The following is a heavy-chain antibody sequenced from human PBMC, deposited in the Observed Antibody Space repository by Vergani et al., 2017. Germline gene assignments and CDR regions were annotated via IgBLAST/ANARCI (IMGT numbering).Heavy chain of an antibody. CDR2: INHSGST. CDR1: GGSFSGYY. D-gene: IGHD5-12*01. Sequence: QVQLQQWGAGLLKPSETLSLTCAAYGGSFSGYYWRWIRKPPGKGLEWIGEINHSGSTTYTPSSKSRVTISVDTSKNQFSLKLSSVTAADTAVYDCAGGRDRGYGGYDRYYCGVDVWGQGTTVTVSS. J-gene: IGHJ6*02. CDR3: AGGRDRGYGGYDRYYCGVDV. V-gene: IGHV4-34*01.